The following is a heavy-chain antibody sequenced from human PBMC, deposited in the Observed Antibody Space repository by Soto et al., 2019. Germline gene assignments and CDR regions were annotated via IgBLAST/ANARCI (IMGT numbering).Heavy chain of an antibody. CDR1: GGSISSSSYY. Sequence: SETLSLTCTVSGGSISSSSYYWGWIRQPPGKGLEWIGSIYYSGSTYYNPSLKSRVTISVDTSKNQFSLKLSSVTAADTAVYYCATNGYGSGSPYYYYYGMDVWGQGTTVTVSS. CDR2: IYYSGST. V-gene: IGHV4-39*07. J-gene: IGHJ6*02. D-gene: IGHD3-10*01. CDR3: ATNGYGSGSPYYYYYGMDV.